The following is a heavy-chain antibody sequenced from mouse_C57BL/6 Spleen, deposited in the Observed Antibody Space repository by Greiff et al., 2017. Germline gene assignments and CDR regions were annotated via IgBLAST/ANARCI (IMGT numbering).Heavy chain of an antibody. V-gene: IGHV1-26*01. D-gene: IGHD1-1*01. CDR2: INPNNGGT. J-gene: IGHJ4*01. CDR3: ARTLYEHYAMDY. CDR1: GYTFTDYY. Sequence: EVQLQQSGPELVKPGASVKISCKASGYTFTDYYMNWVKQSHGKSLEWIGDINPNNGGTSYNQKFKGKATLTVDKSSSTAYMELRSLTSEDSAVYYCARTLYEHYAMDYWGQGTSVTVSS.